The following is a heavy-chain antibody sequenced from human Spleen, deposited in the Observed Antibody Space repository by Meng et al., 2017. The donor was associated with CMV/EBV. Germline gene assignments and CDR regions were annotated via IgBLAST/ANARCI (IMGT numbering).Heavy chain of an antibody. CDR1: GYTFTSYD. CDR2: MNPNSGNT. Sequence: ASVKVSCKASGYTFTSYDINWVRQATGQGLEWMGWMNPNSGNTGYAQRFQGRVTITRNTSISTAYMELSSLRSEDTAVYYCARLSVFTAAGTFGDASQYYFDYWGQGTLVTVSS. V-gene: IGHV1-8*03. J-gene: IGHJ4*02. D-gene: IGHD6-13*01. CDR3: ARLSVFTAAGTFGDASQYYFDY.